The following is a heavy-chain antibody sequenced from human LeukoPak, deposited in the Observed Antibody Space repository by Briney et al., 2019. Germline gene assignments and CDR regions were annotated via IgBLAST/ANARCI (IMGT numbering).Heavy chain of an antibody. Sequence: ASVKVSCKASGYTFTSYYMHWVRQAPGQGLEWMGIINPSGGSTSYAQKFQGRVTMTRDTSTSTVYMELSGLRSEDTAVYYCARGLYYYDSSGPFDPWGQGTLVTVSS. CDR1: GYTFTSYY. J-gene: IGHJ5*02. V-gene: IGHV1-46*01. CDR2: INPSGGST. D-gene: IGHD3-22*01. CDR3: ARGLYYYDSSGPFDP.